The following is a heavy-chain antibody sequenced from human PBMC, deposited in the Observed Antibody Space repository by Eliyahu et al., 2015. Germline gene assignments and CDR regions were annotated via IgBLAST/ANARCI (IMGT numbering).Heavy chain of an antibody. CDR3: ARGLLGQWLPRGAFDV. CDR1: XFIFKDHY. Sequence: QAQLVESGGGLAKPGGSLRLSCAASXFIFKDHYXSWIRQAPGKGLEWVAYIHGAGSTTFYADSVRGRFTISRDNVKQALYLEITNLRAGDTAIYYCARGLLGQWLPRGAFDVWGQGTRLTVSS. D-gene: IGHD6-19*01. CDR2: IHGAGSTT. V-gene: IGHV3-11*01. J-gene: IGHJ3*01.